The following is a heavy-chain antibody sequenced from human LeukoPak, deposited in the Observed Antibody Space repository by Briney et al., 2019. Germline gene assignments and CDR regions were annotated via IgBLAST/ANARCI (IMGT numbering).Heavy chain of an antibody. V-gene: IGHV3-74*01. CDR1: GFTFSSYW. D-gene: IGHD5-18*01. CDR2: INSDGSST. Sequence: GGSLRLSCAASGFTFSSYWMHWVRQAPGKGLMWVSRINSDGSSTSYADSVKGRFTISRDNAKNTLYLQMNSLRAEDTALYYCARDLGYSYGLGYWGQGTLVTVSS. J-gene: IGHJ4*02. CDR3: ARDLGYSYGLGY.